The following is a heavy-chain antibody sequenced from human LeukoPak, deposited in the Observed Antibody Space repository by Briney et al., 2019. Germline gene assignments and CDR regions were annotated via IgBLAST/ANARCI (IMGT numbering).Heavy chain of an antibody. Sequence: SETLSLTCNVSGGSISSYYWSWIRQPPGKGLEWIGYIYYSGSTNYNPSLKSRVTISVDTSKNQFSLKLSSVTAADTAVYYCAAAAGPSFFDYWGQGTLVTVSS. J-gene: IGHJ4*02. CDR1: GGSISSYY. D-gene: IGHD6-13*01. CDR3: AAAAGPSFFDY. CDR2: IYYSGST. V-gene: IGHV4-59*01.